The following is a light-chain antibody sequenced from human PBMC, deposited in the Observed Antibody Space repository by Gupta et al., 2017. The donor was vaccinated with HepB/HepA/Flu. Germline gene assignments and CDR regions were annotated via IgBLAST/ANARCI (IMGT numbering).Light chain of an antibody. V-gene: IGLV1-51*01. CDR2: DNN. Sequence: QSVLTQPPSVSAAPGQKVTISCSGSSSNIGNNYVSWYQQLPETAPKLLIYDNNKRPSGIPDRFSGSKSGTSATLGITGLQTGDDADYYCETWDSSLIAVVFGGGTKLTVL. CDR1: SSNIGNNY. J-gene: IGLJ2*01. CDR3: ETWDSSLIAVV.